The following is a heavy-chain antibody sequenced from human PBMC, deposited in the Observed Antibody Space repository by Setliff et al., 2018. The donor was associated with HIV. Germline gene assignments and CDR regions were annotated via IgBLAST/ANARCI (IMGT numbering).Heavy chain of an antibody. CDR3: ARGIAAAGIYYYYYMDV. V-gene: IGHV4-4*07. CDR1: GGSISSYY. J-gene: IGHJ6*03. Sequence: PSETLSLTCTVSGGSISSYYWSWIRQPAGKGLEWIGRIYTSGSTNYNPSLKSRVTMSVDTSKNQFSLKLSSVTAADTAVCYCARGIAAAGIYYYYYMDVWGKGTTVTVSS. CDR2: IYTSGST. D-gene: IGHD6-13*01.